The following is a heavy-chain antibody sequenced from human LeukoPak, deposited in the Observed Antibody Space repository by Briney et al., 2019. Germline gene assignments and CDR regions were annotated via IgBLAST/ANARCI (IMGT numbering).Heavy chain of an antibody. V-gene: IGHV3-30*18. Sequence: HPGGSLRLSCAASGFTFSSYGMHWVRQAPGRGLEWVAVMSYDGSNKYYADSVKGRFTISRDNSKNTLYLQMNSLRAEDTAVYYCAKEVLVGATTPGYFDYWGQGTLVTVSS. CDR2: MSYDGSNK. CDR1: GFTFSSYG. J-gene: IGHJ4*02. CDR3: AKEVLVGATTPGYFDY. D-gene: IGHD1-26*01.